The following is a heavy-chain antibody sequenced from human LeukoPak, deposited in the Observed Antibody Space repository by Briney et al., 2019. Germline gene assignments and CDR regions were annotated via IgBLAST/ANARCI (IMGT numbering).Heavy chain of an antibody. V-gene: IGHV1-69*13. CDR2: TIPIFGTA. J-gene: IGHJ5*02. Sequence: SVKVSCKASGYTFTSYGIGWMRQAPGQGLEWMGGTIPIFGTANYAQKFQGRVTITADESTSTAYMELSSLRSEDTAVYYCARDSGSYSAGHGWFDPWGQGTLVTVSS. D-gene: IGHD1-26*01. CDR1: GYTFTSYG. CDR3: ARDSGSYSAGHGWFDP.